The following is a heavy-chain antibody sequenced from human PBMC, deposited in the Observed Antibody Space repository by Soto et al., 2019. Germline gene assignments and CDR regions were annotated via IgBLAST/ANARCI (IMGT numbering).Heavy chain of an antibody. D-gene: IGHD7-27*01. J-gene: IGHJ6*02. CDR3: ATCQLGEYYYAMDV. Sequence: SETLSLTCAVYGGSFSGYYWSWIRQPPGKGLEWIGEINHSGSTNYNPSLKSRVTISVDTSKNQFSLILSSVTAADTAVYYCATCQLGEYYYAMDVWGQGTTVTVSS. CDR2: INHSGST. V-gene: IGHV4-34*01. CDR1: GGSFSGYY.